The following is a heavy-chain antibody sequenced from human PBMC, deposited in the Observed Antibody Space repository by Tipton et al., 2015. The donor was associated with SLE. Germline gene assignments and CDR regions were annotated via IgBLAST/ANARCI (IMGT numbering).Heavy chain of an antibody. Sequence: TLSLTCSVSGGSISSHYWSWIRQPPGKGLEWIGYIYYSGSTNYNPSLKSRVTISVDTSKNQFSLKLSSVTAADTAVYYCARGVAGLEDAFDLWGQGTMVTVSS. CDR1: GGSISSHY. V-gene: IGHV4-59*11. CDR3: ARGVAGLEDAFDL. J-gene: IGHJ3*01. D-gene: IGHD3-3*01. CDR2: IYYSGST.